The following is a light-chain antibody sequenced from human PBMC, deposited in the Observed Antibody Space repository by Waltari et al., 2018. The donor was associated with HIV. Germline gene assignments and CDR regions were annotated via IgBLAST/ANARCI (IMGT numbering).Light chain of an antibody. CDR2: GAS. J-gene: IGKJ2*01. Sequence: EIVLTQSPGTLSLSPGERATLSCRASQSVSSSYLAWYQQKPGPAPRLLSYGASSRATGIPDRFSGSGSGTDFTLTISRLEPEDFAVYYCQQYGSSLMYTFGQGTKLEIK. V-gene: IGKV3-20*01. CDR3: QQYGSSLMYT. CDR1: QSVSSSY.